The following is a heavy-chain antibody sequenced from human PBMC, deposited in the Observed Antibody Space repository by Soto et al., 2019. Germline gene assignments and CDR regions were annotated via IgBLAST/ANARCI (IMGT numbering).Heavy chain of an antibody. CDR3: AMPMVRGGIATDAFDI. J-gene: IGHJ3*02. V-gene: IGHV3-66*01. D-gene: IGHD3-10*01. CDR1: GFTVSSNY. CDR2: IYSGGST. Sequence: GGSLRLSCAASGFTVSSNYMSWVRQAPGKGLEWVSVIYSGGSTYYADSVKGRFTISRHNSKNTLYLQMNSLRAEDTAVYYCAMPMVRGGIATDAFDILGQGTMVTVSS.